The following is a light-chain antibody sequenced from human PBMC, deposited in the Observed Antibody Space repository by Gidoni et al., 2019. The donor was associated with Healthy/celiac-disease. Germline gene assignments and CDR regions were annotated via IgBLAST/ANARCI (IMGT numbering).Light chain of an antibody. J-gene: IGKJ1*01. CDR2: GAS. CDR1: QSVSSSY. Sequence: EIVLTQSPGPLSWSPGERATLSCRASQSVSSSYLAWYQQKPGQAPRLLIYGASSRATGIPDRFSGSGSGTDFTLTISRLEPEDFAVYYCQQYGSSPTFGQGTKVEIK. CDR3: QQYGSSPT. V-gene: IGKV3-20*01.